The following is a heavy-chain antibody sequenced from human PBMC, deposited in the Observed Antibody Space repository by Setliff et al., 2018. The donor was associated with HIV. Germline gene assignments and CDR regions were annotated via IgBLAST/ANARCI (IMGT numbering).Heavy chain of an antibody. J-gene: IGHJ3*02. D-gene: IGHD1-26*01. V-gene: IGHV3-21*01. CDR2: ISSRSITI. Sequence: KAGGSLRLSCPASGFTFGGYSMSWVRQAPGKGLEWVSSISSRSITIYYADSVKGRFTISRDNAKNSLYLQMNTLRAEDTAVYYCARDILGATADAFDIWGQGTMVTV. CDR3: ARDILGATADAFDI. CDR1: GFTFGGYS.